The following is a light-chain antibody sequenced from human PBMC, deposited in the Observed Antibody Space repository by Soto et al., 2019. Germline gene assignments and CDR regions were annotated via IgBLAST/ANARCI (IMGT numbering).Light chain of an antibody. V-gene: IGKV4-1*01. CDR3: QQYYRPWT. CDR1: QSGLYSSNNKNY. CDR2: WAS. Sequence: DIVMTQSPDSLAVSLGERATINCKSSQSGLYSSNNKNYLAWYQQKPGQPPKLLIYWASTRESGVPDRFSGSVSGTDFTLTISSLQAEDVAVYYCQQYYRPWTFGQGTKVEIK. J-gene: IGKJ1*01.